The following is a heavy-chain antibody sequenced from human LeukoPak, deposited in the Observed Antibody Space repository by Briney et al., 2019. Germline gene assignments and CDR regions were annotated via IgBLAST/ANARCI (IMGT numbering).Heavy chain of an antibody. CDR2: IIPIPGIA. CDR3: ASPNFADTAMSLGMDA. V-gene: IGHV1-69*02. J-gene: IGHJ6*02. Sequence: GSSVKVSCKASGGTFSSYTISWVRQAPGQGLEWMGRIIPIPGIANYAQKFQGRVTITADKSTSTAYMELSSLRSEDTAVYYCASPNFADTAMSLGMDAWGQGTTVTVSS. D-gene: IGHD5-18*01. CDR1: GGTFSSYT.